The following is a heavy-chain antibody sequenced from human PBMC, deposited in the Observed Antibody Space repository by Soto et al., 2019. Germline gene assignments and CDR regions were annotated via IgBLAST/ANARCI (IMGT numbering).Heavy chain of an antibody. J-gene: IGHJ6*02. Sequence: SVKVSCKASGGTFSSYAISWVRQAPGQGLEWMGGIIPIFGTANYAQKFQGRVTITADESTSTAYMELSSLRSEDPAVYYCASRNFDSSGYYLVYYGMDVWGQGTTVTVSS. CDR1: GGTFSSYA. CDR3: ASRNFDSSGYYLVYYGMDV. CDR2: IIPIFGTA. D-gene: IGHD3-22*01. V-gene: IGHV1-69*13.